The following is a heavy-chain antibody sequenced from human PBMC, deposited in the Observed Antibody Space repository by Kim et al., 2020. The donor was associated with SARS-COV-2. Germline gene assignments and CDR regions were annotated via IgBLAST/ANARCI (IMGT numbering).Heavy chain of an antibody. Sequence: GGSLRLSCAASGFTFSSYGMHWVRQAPGKGLEWVAVISYDGSNKYYADSVKGRFTISRDNSKNTLYLQMNSLRAEDTAVYYCAKDQSGRFGETVIYYYGMDVWGQGTTVTVSS. V-gene: IGHV3-30*18. CDR2: ISYDGSNK. CDR1: GFTFSSYG. J-gene: IGHJ6*02. D-gene: IGHD3-10*01. CDR3: AKDQSGRFGETVIYYYGMDV.